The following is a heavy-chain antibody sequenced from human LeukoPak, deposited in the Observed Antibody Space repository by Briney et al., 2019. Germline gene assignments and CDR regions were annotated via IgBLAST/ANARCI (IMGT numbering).Heavy chain of an antibody. CDR3: ARMAYGGSYAFDI. V-gene: IGHV4-59*08. Sequence: SETLSLTCTVSGGSFSSYYWGWIRQPPGKGLEWIGYIYYSGGTNYNPSLKSRVTISVDTSKNQFSLKLSSVTAADTAMYYCARMAYGGSYAFDIWGQGTMVTVSS. J-gene: IGHJ3*02. D-gene: IGHD4-23*01. CDR1: GGSFSSYY. CDR2: IYYSGGT.